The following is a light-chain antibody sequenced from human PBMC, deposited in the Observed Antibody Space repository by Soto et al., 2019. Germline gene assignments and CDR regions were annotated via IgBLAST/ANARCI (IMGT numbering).Light chain of an antibody. CDR2: DAS. CDR3: QHRSIWPVS. J-gene: IGKJ5*01. Sequence: EIVLTQSPDTLSLSPGERATLSCRASQSVSSYLAWYQQKPGQAPRLLIFDASTRATGIPARFSGSGSGTDITLTISSLEPEDFAVYYCQHRSIWPVSFGQGTRLEIK. V-gene: IGKV3-11*01. CDR1: QSVSSY.